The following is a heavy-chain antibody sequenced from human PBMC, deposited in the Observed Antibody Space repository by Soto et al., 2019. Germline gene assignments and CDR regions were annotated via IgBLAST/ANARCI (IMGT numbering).Heavy chain of an antibody. V-gene: IGHV3-23*01. CDR1: GFTFSDFA. Sequence: EVQVLESGGGLVQPGGSLRLSCAATGFTFSDFAMSWVRQAPGKGLEWVSRIYGGGNGPHYADSVKGRVTISRDNSKNTLYLQMNRLRADDTAVYYCAKMEGMDPWAYFFDCWGQGTLVTVSS. J-gene: IGHJ4*02. CDR3: AKMEGMDPWAYFFDC. CDR2: IYGGGNGP. D-gene: IGHD2-2*03.